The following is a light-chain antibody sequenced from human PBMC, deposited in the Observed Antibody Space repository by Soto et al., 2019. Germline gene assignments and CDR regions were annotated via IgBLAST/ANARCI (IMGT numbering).Light chain of an antibody. J-gene: IGKJ2*01. CDR2: GAS. Sequence: EIVLTQSPGTLSWSPGERATLSCRASQSVSRSYLAWYQQKPGQAPRLLIYGASSRATGIPDRFSGSGSGTDFTLTISRLEPEDFAVYYCQQYGSSPRYTFGQGTKLEIK. CDR1: QSVSRSY. V-gene: IGKV3-20*01. CDR3: QQYGSSPRYT.